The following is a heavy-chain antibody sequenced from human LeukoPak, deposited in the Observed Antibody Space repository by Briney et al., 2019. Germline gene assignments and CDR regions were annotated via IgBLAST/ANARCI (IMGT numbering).Heavy chain of an antibody. J-gene: IGHJ4*02. CDR1: GFTFRSYA. D-gene: IGHD5-12*01. CDR2: IRYDGSNK. CDR3: AKGGTRGEYYFDY. V-gene: IGHV3-30*02. Sequence: GGSLRLSCAGSGFTFRSYAMHWVRQAPGKGLEWVAFIRYDGSNKNYADSVKGRFTISRDNSKNTLYLQMNSLRAEDTAVYYCAKGGTRGEYYFDYWGQGTLVTVSS.